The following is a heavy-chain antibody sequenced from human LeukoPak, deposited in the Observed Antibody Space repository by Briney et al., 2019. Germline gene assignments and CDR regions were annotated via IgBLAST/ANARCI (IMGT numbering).Heavy chain of an antibody. J-gene: IGHJ3*02. D-gene: IGHD3-22*01. CDR2: IYYSGDT. CDR3: ARHLYYYDSSGYHPVGAFDM. V-gene: IGHV4-59*08. Sequence: SETLSLTCTVSGGSIRSYYWSWIRQPPGKALEWIGHIYYSGDTDYNASLRSRVTISVDTSKNQLSLKMSFVTAADTAVYYCARHLYYYDSSGYHPVGAFDMWGQGTMVTVSS. CDR1: GGSIRSYY.